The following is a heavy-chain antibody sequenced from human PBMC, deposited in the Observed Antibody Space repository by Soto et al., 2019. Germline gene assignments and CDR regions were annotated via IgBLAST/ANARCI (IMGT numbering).Heavy chain of an antibody. CDR3: AKGKEGRYYYDSSGYLNWFDP. CDR1: GFTFSSYA. CDR2: ISGSGGST. D-gene: IGHD3-22*01. V-gene: IGHV3-23*01. J-gene: IGHJ5*02. Sequence: EVQLLESGGGLVQPGGSLRLSCAASGFTFSSYAMSWVRQAPGKGLEWVSAISGSGGSTYYADSVKGRFTISRDNSKNTMYLQMNSLRAEDTAVYYCAKGKEGRYYYDSSGYLNWFDPWGQGTLVTVSS.